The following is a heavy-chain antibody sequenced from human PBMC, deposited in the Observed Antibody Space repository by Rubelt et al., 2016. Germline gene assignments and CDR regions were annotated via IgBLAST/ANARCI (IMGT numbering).Heavy chain of an antibody. CDR3: ARSYDSSEWFDP. CDR1: GGSISSFY. J-gene: IGHJ5*02. D-gene: IGHD3-22*01. CDR2: ICYSGST. Sequence: QVQLQESGPGLVKPSETLSLTCTVSGGSISSFYWSWIRQPPGKGLEWIGYICYSGSTNYNPSPQSRVTISVDMSKNNFYPVLSSVTDSDTTVDYGARSYDSSEWFDPWGQGTRVTVSS. V-gene: IGHV4-59*08.